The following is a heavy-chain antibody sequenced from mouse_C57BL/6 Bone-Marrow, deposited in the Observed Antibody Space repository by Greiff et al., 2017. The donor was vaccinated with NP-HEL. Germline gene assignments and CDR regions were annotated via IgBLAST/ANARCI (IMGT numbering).Heavy chain of an antibody. D-gene: IGHD3-2*02. CDR3: TRTRQLRPFAY. J-gene: IGHJ3*01. CDR2: IFPGISDP. Sequence: VQLQQSGTGLARPGASVKMSCKTSGYTFTGYWMHWVKQRPGRGLEWIGAIFPGISDPSYNQKFKGKAKLTAVTSASTAYMELSSLTNEDSAVYYCTRTRQLRPFAYWGQGTLVTVSA. V-gene: IGHV1-5*01. CDR1: GYTFTGYW.